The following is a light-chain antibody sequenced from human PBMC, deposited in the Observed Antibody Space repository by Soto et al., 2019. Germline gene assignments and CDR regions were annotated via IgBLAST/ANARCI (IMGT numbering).Light chain of an antibody. CDR2: AAS. V-gene: IGKV1-17*01. CDR1: QGIGND. J-gene: IGKJ1*01. CDR3: QQSFSTPRT. Sequence: DIQMTQSPSSLSASVGDRVTITCRASQGIGNDLGWYQQKPGKAPKRLIYAASSLQSGVPSRFSGSASGTEFTLTISSLQPDDFATYYCQQSFSTPRTFGQGTKVDI.